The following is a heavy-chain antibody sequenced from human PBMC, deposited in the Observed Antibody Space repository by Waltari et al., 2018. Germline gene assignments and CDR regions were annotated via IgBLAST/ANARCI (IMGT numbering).Heavy chain of an antibody. CDR3: ARMSVFWYFDL. CDR1: GGSLSRSSYY. J-gene: IGHJ2*01. V-gene: IGHV4-39*01. D-gene: IGHD3-16*01. Sequence: QLQLQESGPGRVKPSETLSRTCTVSGGSLSRSSYYWGWVRQPPGKGLEWIGSIYSSGNTYYNPSLKSRLTISVDTSKNQFSLKLSSVTAADTAVYYCARMSVFWYFDLWGRGTLVSVSS. CDR2: IYSSGNT.